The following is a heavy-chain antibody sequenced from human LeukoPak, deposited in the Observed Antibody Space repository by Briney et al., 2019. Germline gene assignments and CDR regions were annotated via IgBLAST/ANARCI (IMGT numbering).Heavy chain of an antibody. D-gene: IGHD5-18*01. V-gene: IGHV3-23*01. J-gene: IGHJ4*02. CDR1: GFTFSGYA. CDR2: ISGGGGST. CDR3: AKDRPGYTYAEGAFDY. Sequence: GGSLRLSCAASGFTFSGYAMTWVRQAPGKGLGWVSAISGGGGSTYYADSVKGRFTISRDYSENTLYLQMNSLRVEDTAVYYCAKDRPGYTYAEGAFDYWGQGTLVTVSS.